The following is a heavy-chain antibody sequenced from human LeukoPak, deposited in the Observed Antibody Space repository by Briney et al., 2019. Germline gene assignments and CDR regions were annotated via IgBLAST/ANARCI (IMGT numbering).Heavy chain of an antibody. Sequence: PGGSLRLSCAASGFTFSSYAMSWVRQAPGKGLEWVSAISGSGGSTYYADSVKGRFTISRDNSKNSLYLQMNSLRAEDTALYYCAREVSEGFDFWGQGTLVTVSS. D-gene: IGHD3-22*01. J-gene: IGHJ4*02. CDR2: ISGSGGST. CDR1: GFTFSSYA. CDR3: AREVSEGFDF. V-gene: IGHV3-23*01.